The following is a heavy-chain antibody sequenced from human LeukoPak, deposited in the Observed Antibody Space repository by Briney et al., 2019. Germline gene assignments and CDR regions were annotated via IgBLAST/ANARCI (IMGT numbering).Heavy chain of an antibody. V-gene: IGHV3-23*01. D-gene: IGHD6-13*01. Sequence: GGSLRLSCAASGFTFSSYAMSWVRQAPGKGLEWVSAISGSGGSTYYADSVKGRFTISRDNSKNTLYLQMNSLRAQDTALYYFSKVTFSSSWDPFCYWGQGTLVTVSS. J-gene: IGHJ4*02. CDR3: SKVTFSSSWDPFCY. CDR1: GFTFSSYA. CDR2: ISGSGGST.